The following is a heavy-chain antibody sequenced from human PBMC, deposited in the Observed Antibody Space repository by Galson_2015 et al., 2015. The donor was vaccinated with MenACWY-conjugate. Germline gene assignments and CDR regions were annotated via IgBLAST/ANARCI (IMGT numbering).Heavy chain of an antibody. D-gene: IGHD1-1*01. J-gene: IGHJ4*02. CDR3: ARDNNLSFDS. CDR1: GFTFNNYW. V-gene: IGHV3-74*01. Sequence: SLRLSCAASGFTFNNYWMHWVRQPPGKGLEWISYIKDDGSFSNYADSVKGRFTISTDNAKNMVYLQMDGLGDEDTAVYFCARDNNLSFDSWGQGTLVTVSS. CDR2: IKDDGSFS.